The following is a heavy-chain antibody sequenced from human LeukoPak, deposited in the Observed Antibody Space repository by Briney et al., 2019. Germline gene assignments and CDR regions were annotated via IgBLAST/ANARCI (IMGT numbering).Heavy chain of an antibody. D-gene: IGHD3-3*01. CDR2: IRHDGSSE. CDR1: GFTFNTYA. CDR3: ARHNTRFLERLPALGS. J-gene: IGHJ5*02. V-gene: IGHV3-30*02. Sequence: GGSLRLSCLASGFTFNTYAMHWVRRAPGKGLEWVAFIRHDGSSEYYADSVKGRFIISRDRSGNTLYLQMKSLGPEDTAIYYCARHNTRFLERLPALGSWGQGTLVTVSS.